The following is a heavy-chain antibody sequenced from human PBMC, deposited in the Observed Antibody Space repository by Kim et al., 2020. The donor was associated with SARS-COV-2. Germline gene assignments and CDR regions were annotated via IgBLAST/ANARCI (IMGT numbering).Heavy chain of an antibody. CDR1: GYTFTSYY. CDR3: ARVWTVAGYYYYGMDG. V-gene: IGHV1-46*01. D-gene: IGHD6-19*01. J-gene: IGHJ6*02. CDR2: INPSGGST. Sequence: ASVKVSCKASGYTFTSYYMHWVRQAPGQGLEWMGIINPSGGSTSYAQKFQGRVTMTRDTSTSTVYMELGSLRSEDTAVYYCARVWTVAGYYYYGMDGWGQGTTVTVSS.